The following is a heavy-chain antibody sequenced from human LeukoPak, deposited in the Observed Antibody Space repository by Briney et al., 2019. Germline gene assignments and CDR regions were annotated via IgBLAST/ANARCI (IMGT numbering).Heavy chain of an antibody. V-gene: IGHV3-74*01. CDR2: INSDGSST. D-gene: IGHD3-16*01. CDR3: ARGSEGLGGSRNAFDI. Sequence: PGRSLRLSCVGSGFTFSSYWMHWVRQAPGKGLVWVSRINSDGSSTNYADSVKGRFTISRDNNKNSLFLQMNILRGEDMAVYYCARGSEGLGGSRNAFDIWGQGTMVTVSS. CDR1: GFTFSSYW. J-gene: IGHJ3*02.